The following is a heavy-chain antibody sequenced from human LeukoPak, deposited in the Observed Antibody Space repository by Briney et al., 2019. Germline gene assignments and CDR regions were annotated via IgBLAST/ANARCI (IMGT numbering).Heavy chain of an antibody. CDR1: GFTFSTYG. CDR2: ISYDGRNK. V-gene: IGHV3-30*03. CDR3: ARGAFDYYDSSGLYYFDY. Sequence: PGGSLRLSCAASGFTFSTYGMHWVRQAPGKGLEWVAVISYDGRNKYYADSVKGRFTISRDNSKNTLYLQMNSLRPEDTAVYYCARGAFDYYDSSGLYYFDYWGQGTLVTVSS. J-gene: IGHJ4*02. D-gene: IGHD3-22*01.